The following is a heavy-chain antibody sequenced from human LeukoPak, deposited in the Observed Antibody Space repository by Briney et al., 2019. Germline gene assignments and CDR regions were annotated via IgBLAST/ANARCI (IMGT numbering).Heavy chain of an antibody. CDR2: IYPDDSDV. D-gene: IGHD1-14*01. J-gene: IGHJ4*02. CDR1: VYPFNNYW. V-gene: IGHV5-51*01. CDR3: AKLPPGWSFDF. Sequence: LGEYPKIPCKGSVYPFNNYWSSWLRQMPGKGLEWMGTIYPDDSDVRYSPSFHGQVTMSADRSITTAYLQWSSLKASDTALYYCAKLPPGWSFDFWGQGTLSPVPS.